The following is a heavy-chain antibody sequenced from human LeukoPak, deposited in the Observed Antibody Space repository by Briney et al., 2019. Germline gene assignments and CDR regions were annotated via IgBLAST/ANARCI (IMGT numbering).Heavy chain of an antibody. Sequence: PSETLSLTCAVYGGSFSGYYWSWIRQPPGKGLEWIGEINHSGSTNYNPSLKSRVTISVDTSKNQFSLKLSSVTAADTAVYYCARGLNYCSSTSCYYYYYYGMDVWSQGTTVTVSS. CDR1: GGSFSGYY. J-gene: IGHJ6*02. CDR3: ARGLNYCSSTSCYYYYYYGMDV. V-gene: IGHV4-34*01. CDR2: INHSGST. D-gene: IGHD2-2*01.